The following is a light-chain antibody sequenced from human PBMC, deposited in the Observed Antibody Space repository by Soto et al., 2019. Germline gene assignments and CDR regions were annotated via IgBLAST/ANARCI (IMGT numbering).Light chain of an antibody. J-gene: IGKJ1*01. CDR1: QSISSW. V-gene: IGKV1-5*01. CDR2: DAS. CDR3: QHHNSYSEA. Sequence: DVPITLSPAGLAASEGDRVSITCRASQSISSWLALYQQKPGKAPKLLIYDASSLESGVPSRFSGSGSGTEFTLTIISRQPDDFATYYCQHHNSYSEAFGQGTKVDIK.